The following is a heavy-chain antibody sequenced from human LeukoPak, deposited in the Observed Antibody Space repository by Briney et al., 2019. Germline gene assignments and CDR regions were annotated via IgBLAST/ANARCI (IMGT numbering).Heavy chain of an antibody. J-gene: IGHJ4*02. Sequence: GESLRLSCAAPGFTFSSYGMHWVRQAPGKGLEWVAVISYDGSNKYYADSVKGRFTISRDNSKNTLYLQMNSLRAEDTAVYYCARTSKYYYDSSGYYDYWGQGTLVTVSS. CDR2: ISYDGSNK. CDR1: GFTFSSYG. CDR3: ARTSKYYYDSSGYYDY. D-gene: IGHD3-22*01. V-gene: IGHV3-30*03.